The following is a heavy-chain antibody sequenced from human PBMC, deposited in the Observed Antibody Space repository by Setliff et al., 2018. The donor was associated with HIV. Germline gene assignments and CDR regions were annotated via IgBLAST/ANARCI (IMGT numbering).Heavy chain of an antibody. CDR1: GGSIRTGNYY. CDR3: ARGDGTKYYYYYYMDV. Sequence: SETLSLTCTVSGGSIRTGNYYWNWIRQPAGKGLEWIGHIHTTGSITYNPSLRSRVTISVDTSKNQFSLKLSSVTAADTAVYYCARGDGTKYYYYYYMDVWGKGTTVTVSS. J-gene: IGHJ6*03. V-gene: IGHV4-61*09. CDR2: IHTTGSI. D-gene: IGHD1-7*01.